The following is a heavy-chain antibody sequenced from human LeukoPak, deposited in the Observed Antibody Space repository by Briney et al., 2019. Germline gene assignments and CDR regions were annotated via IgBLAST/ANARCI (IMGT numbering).Heavy chain of an antibody. CDR3: AKEACGGDCHRDYFDY. Sequence: GGSLRLSCAASGFTFSTYGMHWVRQAPGKGLEWVAVISYDGRKKYYADSVKGRFTISRDNSKNTLYLQMNSLRAEDTAVYYCAKEACGGDCHRDYFDYWGQGTLVTVSS. CDR2: ISYDGRKK. CDR1: GFTFSTYG. J-gene: IGHJ4*02. D-gene: IGHD2-21*02. V-gene: IGHV3-30*18.